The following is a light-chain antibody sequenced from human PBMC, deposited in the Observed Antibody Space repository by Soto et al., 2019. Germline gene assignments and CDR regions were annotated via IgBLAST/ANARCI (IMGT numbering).Light chain of an antibody. J-gene: IGKJ1*01. CDR2: DAS. CDR1: QSPGSD. Sequence: EIVLTQSPASLSLSPGERGSLXCRASQSPGSDFGWYQQKPGQAPRLLIYDASNRANGIPDRFSGSGSGTDFTLTISRLEPEDFAVYYCQQYGSSPWTFGQGTKVDIK. CDR3: QQYGSSPWT. V-gene: IGKV3-20*01.